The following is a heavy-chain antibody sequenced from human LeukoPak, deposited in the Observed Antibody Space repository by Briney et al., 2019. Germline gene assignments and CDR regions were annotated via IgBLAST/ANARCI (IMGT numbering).Heavy chain of an antibody. CDR1: GFTFRTYW. D-gene: IGHD1-26*01. Sequence: GGSLRFSCAVSGFTFRTYWMHWVRQVPGEGLVWVSRINEDGSITNYADSVKGRFSTSRDNAKNTLYLQMNSLRAEDTAVYYCGRDLGGRSGYWGQGTLVTVSS. V-gene: IGHV3-74*01. J-gene: IGHJ4*02. CDR2: INEDGSIT. CDR3: GRDLGGRSGY.